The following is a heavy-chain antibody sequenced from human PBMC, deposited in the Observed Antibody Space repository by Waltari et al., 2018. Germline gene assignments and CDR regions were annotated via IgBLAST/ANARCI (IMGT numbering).Heavy chain of an antibody. J-gene: IGHJ5*02. CDR3: AKGPDSSHYFSNWLDP. CDR2: IEYDGYNK. D-gene: IGHD3-22*01. V-gene: IGHV3-30*02. CDR1: GFNSNNHG. Sequence: QAQLVESGGGVVQPGGSLRISCAASGFNSNNHGMHWVRQAPGKGPEWVAFIEYDGYNKHYADSVKGRFTISRDNSKNTLYLQLSGLSREDTAVYSCAKGPDSSHYFSNWLDPWGQGTLVTVSS.